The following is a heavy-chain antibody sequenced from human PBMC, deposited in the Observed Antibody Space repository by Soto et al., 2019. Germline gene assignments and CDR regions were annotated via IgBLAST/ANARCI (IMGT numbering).Heavy chain of an antibody. D-gene: IGHD2-15*01. CDR2: ITASGDAT. Sequence: EVQLLESGGGLEQPGGSLRLSCAASGFTFSSYAMTWVRQAPGKGLECVSVITASGDATAYADSVKGRFTMSRDNSKNTLFLQMNSLRVEDTAVYYFGKGTLRWCSGGTCYPFDSRGQAPVVTVSS. CDR3: GKGTLRWCSGGTCYPFDS. CDR1: GFTFSSYA. J-gene: IGHJ4*02. V-gene: IGHV3-23*01.